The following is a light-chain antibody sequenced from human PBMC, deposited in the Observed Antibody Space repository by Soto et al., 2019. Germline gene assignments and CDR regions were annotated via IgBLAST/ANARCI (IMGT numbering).Light chain of an antibody. Sequence: DIQMTQSTSTLSASVGDRVTITCRASQYIHNYLAWYQQKQGEAPKLLIYEAVNLVSGVPSRFSGRGTGTEFTLTISSLQPDDFATYYCQQSNNYPWTFGQGTRVEI. CDR2: EAV. J-gene: IGKJ1*01. V-gene: IGKV1-5*03. CDR1: QYIHNY. CDR3: QQSNNYPWT.